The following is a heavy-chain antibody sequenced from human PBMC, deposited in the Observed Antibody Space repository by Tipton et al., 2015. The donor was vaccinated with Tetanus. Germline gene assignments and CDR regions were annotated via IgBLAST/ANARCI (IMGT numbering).Heavy chain of an antibody. CDR3: ARDFRGNGDGWYWDY. Sequence: TLSLTCTVSGGSISSSSYYWGWIRQPPGKGLEWIGSIYYSGSTYYNPSLKSRATISIDMSKNQFSLKLTSVTAADTAVYFCARDFRGNGDGWYWDYWGQGTLVTVSS. CDR1: GGSISSSSYY. J-gene: IGHJ4*02. V-gene: IGHV4-39*07. CDR2: IYYSGST. D-gene: IGHD6-19*01.